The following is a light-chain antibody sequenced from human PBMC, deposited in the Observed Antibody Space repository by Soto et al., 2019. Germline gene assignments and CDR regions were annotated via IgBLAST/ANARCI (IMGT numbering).Light chain of an antibody. J-gene: IGLJ2*01. CDR3: QYYASSLDLV. V-gene: IGLV1-40*01. CDR1: SSNIGAGYD. CDR2: GNN. Sequence: QSVLTQPPSVSGAPGQRVTISCTGSSSNIGAGYDVQWYQQLPGTAPKLLIYGNNNRPSGVPDRFSGSKSGTSDSLAITGLQAEDETDYYCQYYASSLDLVFCGGTKLTVL.